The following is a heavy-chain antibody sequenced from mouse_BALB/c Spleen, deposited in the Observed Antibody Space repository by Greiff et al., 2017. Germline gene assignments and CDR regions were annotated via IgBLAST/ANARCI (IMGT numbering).Heavy chain of an antibody. V-gene: IGHV3-2*02. CDR3: ARDPYYGAMDY. D-gene: IGHD1-1*02. J-gene: IGHJ4*01. CDR1: GYSITSDYA. CDR2: ISYSGST. Sequence: VQLQQSGPGLVKPSQSLSLTCTVTGYSITSDYAWNWIRQFPGNKLEWMGYISYSGSTSYNPSLKSRISITRDTSKNQFFLQLNSVTTEDTATYYCARDPYYGAMDYWGQGTSVTVSS.